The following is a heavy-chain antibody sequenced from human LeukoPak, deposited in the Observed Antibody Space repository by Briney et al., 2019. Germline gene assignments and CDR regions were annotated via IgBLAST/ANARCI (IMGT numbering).Heavy chain of an antibody. CDR2: FDPEDGET. Sequence: GASVKVSCTVSGYTLTELSMHWVRQAPGKGLEWMGGFDPEDGETIYAQKFQGRVTMTEDTSTDTAYMELSSLRSEDTAVYYCAIPVRIADLFDYWGQGTLVTVSS. CDR3: AIPVRIADLFDY. V-gene: IGHV1-24*01. D-gene: IGHD6-13*01. J-gene: IGHJ4*02. CDR1: GYTLTELS.